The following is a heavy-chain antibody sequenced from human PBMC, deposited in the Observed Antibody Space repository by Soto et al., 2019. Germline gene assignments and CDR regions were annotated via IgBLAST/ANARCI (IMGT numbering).Heavy chain of an antibody. J-gene: IGHJ5*02. CDR2: IYYSGST. CDR3: ARVLQDTGRGDWFDP. V-gene: IGHV4-59*01. CDR1: GGSISSYY. D-gene: IGHD3-10*01. Sequence: QVQLQESGPGLVKPSETLSLTCTVSGGSISSYYWSWIRQPPGKGLEWIGYIYYSGSTNYNPSLKSRVNISVDTCKNQVSLKLSSVTAADTAVYYCARVLQDTGRGDWFDPWGQGTLVTVSS.